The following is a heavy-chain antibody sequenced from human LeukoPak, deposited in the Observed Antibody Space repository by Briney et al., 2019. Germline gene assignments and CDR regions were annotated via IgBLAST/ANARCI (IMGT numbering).Heavy chain of an antibody. V-gene: IGHV1-69*13. J-gene: IGHJ5*02. CDR1: GYTFTSYA. Sequence: AASVKVSCKASGYTFTSYAMNWVRQAPGQGLEWMGGIIPIFGTANYAQKFQGRVTITADESTSTAYMELSSLRSEDTAVYYCARDVGYSSSWYFWFDPWGQGTLVTVSS. D-gene: IGHD6-13*01. CDR3: ARDVGYSSSWYFWFDP. CDR2: IIPIFGTA.